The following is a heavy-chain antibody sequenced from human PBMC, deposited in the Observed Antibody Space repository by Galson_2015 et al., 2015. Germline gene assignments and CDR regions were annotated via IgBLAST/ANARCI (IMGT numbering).Heavy chain of an antibody. D-gene: IGHD5-18*01. Sequence: SLRLSCAASGFTFSSYAMSWVRQAPGKGLEWVSAISGSGGSTYYADSVKGRFTISRDNSKNTLYLQMNSLRAEDTAVYCCAKWGVDTALARIDFDYWGQGTLVTVSS. CDR1: GFTFSSYA. CDR2: ISGSGGST. J-gene: IGHJ4*02. CDR3: AKWGVDTALARIDFDY. V-gene: IGHV3-23*01.